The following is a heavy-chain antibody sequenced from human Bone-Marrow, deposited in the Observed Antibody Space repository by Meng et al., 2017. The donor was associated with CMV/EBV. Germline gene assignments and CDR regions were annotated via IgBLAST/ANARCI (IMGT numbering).Heavy chain of an antibody. J-gene: IGHJ4*02. D-gene: IGHD2-15*01. CDR3: ARVGYCSGGSCYQPFDY. CDR1: GFTVSSNY. V-gene: IGHV4-39*07. Sequence: GSLRLSCAASGFTVSSNYMSWVRQAPGKGLEWIGSIYYSGSTYYNPSLKSRVTISVDTSKNQFSLKLSSVTAADTAVYYCARVGYCSGGSCYQPFDYWGQGTLVTVSS. CDR2: IYYSGST.